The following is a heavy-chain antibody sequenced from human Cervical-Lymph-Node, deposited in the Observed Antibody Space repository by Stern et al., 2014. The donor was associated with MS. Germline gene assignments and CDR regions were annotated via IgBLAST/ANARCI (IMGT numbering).Heavy chain of an antibody. CDR3: ARVPGRGTRQNWFDS. V-gene: IGHV4-59*01. CDR1: GGYMSSTY. Sequence: QLQLQESGPGLVKPSETVSLTCTVSGGYMSSTYWNWLRPPPGKGLEWIGYIYSDRTTNYNPSLKSRVIISLDTSTKQFSLSLTSVTAADTAVYYCARVPGRGTRQNWFDSWGQGTLVTVSS. D-gene: IGHD1-26*01. J-gene: IGHJ5*01. CDR2: IYSDRTT.